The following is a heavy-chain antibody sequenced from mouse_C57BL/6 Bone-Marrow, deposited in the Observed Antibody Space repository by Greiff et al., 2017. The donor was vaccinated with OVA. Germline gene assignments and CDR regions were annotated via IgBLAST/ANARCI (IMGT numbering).Heavy chain of an antibody. CDR2: IDPETGGT. CDR3: TRSWDGLYWYFDV. CDR1: GYTFTDYE. V-gene: IGHV1-15*01. Sequence: LVESGAELVRPGASVTLSCKASGYTFTDYEMHWVKQTPVHGLEWIGAIDPETGGTAYNQKFKGKAILTADKSSSTAYMELRSLTSEDSAVYYCTRSWDGLYWYFDVWGTGTTVTVSS. D-gene: IGHD4-1*01. J-gene: IGHJ1*03.